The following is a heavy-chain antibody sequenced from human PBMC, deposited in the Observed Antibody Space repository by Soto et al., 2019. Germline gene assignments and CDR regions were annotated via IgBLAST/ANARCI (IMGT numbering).Heavy chain of an antibody. Sequence: GASVKVSCKASGYTFSDYYIHWVRQAPGQGLEWMGWINPNSGGTKYAPKFQGGVTMTRDPSITTAYMELSRLRSGDTAGYYCARNPAPAKPEGVVFWGQGPGVTVSS. CDR2: INPNSGGT. CDR1: GYTFSDYY. V-gene: IGHV1-2*02. J-gene: IGHJ4*02. D-gene: IGHD3-16*01. CDR3: ARNPAPAKPEGVVF.